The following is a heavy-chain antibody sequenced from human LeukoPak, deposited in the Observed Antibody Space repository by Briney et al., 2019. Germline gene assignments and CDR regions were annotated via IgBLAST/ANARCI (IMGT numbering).Heavy chain of an antibody. CDR3: AKDGGFWGDYSYFDY. CDR2: ISSRSSFK. CDR1: GFTLSSHR. J-gene: IGHJ4*02. Sequence: PGGSLRLSCAASGFTLSSHRMDWVRQAPGKGLEWVSSISSRSSFKDYADSVKGRFTISRDNAKNLLYLQMNSLRAEDTAVYFCAKDGGFWGDYSYFDYWGQGTQVTVSS. D-gene: IGHD3-3*01. V-gene: IGHV3-21*06.